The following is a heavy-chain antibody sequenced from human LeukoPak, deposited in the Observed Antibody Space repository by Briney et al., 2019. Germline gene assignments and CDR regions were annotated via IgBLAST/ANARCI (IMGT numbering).Heavy chain of an antibody. V-gene: IGHV3-64D*06. CDR1: GSPIGNYS. D-gene: IGHD5-24*01. CDR2: IRSNGGST. CDR3: VKGIRMATISGRHY. Sequence: AGSPIGNYSMRCVRPAARGGLEFGSAIRSNGGSTYYADSVKGRLTIPRDNSKNTLYLQMIKLRAEDTAVYYCVKGIRMATISGRHYWGQGTLVTVSS. J-gene: IGHJ4*02.